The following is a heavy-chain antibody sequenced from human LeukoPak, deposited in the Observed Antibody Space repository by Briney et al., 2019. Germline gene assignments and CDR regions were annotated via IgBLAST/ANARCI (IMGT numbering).Heavy chain of an antibody. J-gene: IGHJ3*02. V-gene: IGHV5-51*01. D-gene: IGHD5-24*01. CDR3: ARSRGMATNWGANPYRPYDAFDI. Sequence: GESLKISCKGSGYSFTNYWIGWVRQMPGKGLEWMGIIYPGDSDTRYSPSFQGQVTISADKSISTAYLQWSSLKASDTAIYYCARSRGMATNWGANPYRPYDAFDIWGQGTMVTVSS. CDR2: IYPGDSDT. CDR1: GYSFTNYW.